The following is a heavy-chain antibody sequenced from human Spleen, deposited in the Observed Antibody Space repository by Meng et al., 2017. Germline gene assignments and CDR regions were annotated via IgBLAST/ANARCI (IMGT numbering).Heavy chain of an antibody. Sequence: SETLSLTCAVYGGSFSDYYWNWLRQTPGKGLEWIGEINHSGSANYNPSLKSRVTITVDTSKNQFSLKLSSVTAADPAVYYCARRGQRCSGSSCRSYFDYWGQGTLVTVSS. D-gene: IGHD2-15*01. V-gene: IGHV4-34*01. CDR2: INHSGSA. CDR3: ARRGQRCSGSSCRSYFDY. CDR1: GGSFSDYY. J-gene: IGHJ4*02.